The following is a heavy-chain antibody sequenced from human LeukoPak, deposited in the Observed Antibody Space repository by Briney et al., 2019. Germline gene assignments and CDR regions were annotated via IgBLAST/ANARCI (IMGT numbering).Heavy chain of an antibody. V-gene: IGHV3-48*03. J-gene: IGHJ4*02. CDR2: ISSSGSTI. D-gene: IGHD3-10*01. Sequence: GGSLRLSCAASGFTFSSYGMNWVRQAPGKGLEWVSYISSSGSTIYYADSVKGRFTISRDNAKNSLYLQMNSLRAEDTAVYYCARQYYYGSGSYSPFDYWGQGTLVTVSS. CDR3: ARQYYYGSGSYSPFDY. CDR1: GFTFSSYG.